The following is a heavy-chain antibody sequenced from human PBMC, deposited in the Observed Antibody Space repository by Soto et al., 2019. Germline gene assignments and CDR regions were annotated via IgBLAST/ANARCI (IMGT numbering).Heavy chain of an antibody. CDR1: GDPLNTGGYY. D-gene: IGHD3-10*01. J-gene: IGHJ5*02. CDR2: IYYSGNT. CDR3: AIVGSDWFDP. V-gene: IGHV4-31*03. Sequence: QVQLQESGPGLVEPSQTLALTCTVSGDPLNTGGYYWSWIRHLPGKGLEWLGYIYYSGNTYYNPSLNSRVNISGDMSKNQFSLRLSSVTAADTAVYHCAIVGSDWFDPWGPGIQVTVSS.